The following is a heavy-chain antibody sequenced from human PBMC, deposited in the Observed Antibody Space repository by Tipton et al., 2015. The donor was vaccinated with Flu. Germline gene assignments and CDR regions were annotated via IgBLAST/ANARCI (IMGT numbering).Heavy chain of an antibody. Sequence: QLVQSGAEVKKPGESLKISCKGSGYSFTIYWIGWVRQMPGKGLEWMGIIYPGDSDTRYSPSFQGQVTISADKSISTAYLQWSSLKASDTAVYYCVRQPTIAVAGAYFDYWGQGTLVTVSS. CDR1: GYSFTIYW. CDR3: VRQPTIAVAGAYFDY. D-gene: IGHD6-13*01. V-gene: IGHV5-51*01. CDR2: IYPGDSDT. J-gene: IGHJ4*02.